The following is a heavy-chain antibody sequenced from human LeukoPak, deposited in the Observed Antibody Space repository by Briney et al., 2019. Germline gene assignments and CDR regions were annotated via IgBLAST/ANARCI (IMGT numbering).Heavy chain of an antibody. V-gene: IGHV1-18*01. Sequence: ASVKVSCKASGYTFTSYGISWVRQGPGQGLELMGWISAYNGNTNYAQKLQGRVTMTTDTSTSTAYMELRSLRSDDTAVYYCARDCGGDCSFDYWGQGTLVTVSS. CDR3: ARDCGGDCSFDY. D-gene: IGHD2-21*02. CDR1: GYTFTSYG. J-gene: IGHJ4*02. CDR2: ISAYNGNT.